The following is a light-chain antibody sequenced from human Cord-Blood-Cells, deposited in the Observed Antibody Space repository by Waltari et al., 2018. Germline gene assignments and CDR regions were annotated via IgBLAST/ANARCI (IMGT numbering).Light chain of an antibody. J-gene: IGKJ1*01. CDR2: AAS. V-gene: IGKV1-39*01. CDR1: QSISSY. CDR3: QQSYSTPRT. Sequence: DIQMTQSPSSLSASVGDRVTITCLASQSISSYLNWYQQTPGKAPKLLIYAASSLQSGVPSRFSGSGSGTDFTLTISSLQPEDFATYYCQQSYSTPRTFGQGTKVEIK.